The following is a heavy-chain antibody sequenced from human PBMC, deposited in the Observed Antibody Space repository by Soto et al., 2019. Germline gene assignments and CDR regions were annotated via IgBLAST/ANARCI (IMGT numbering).Heavy chain of an antibody. J-gene: IGHJ3*02. V-gene: IGHV4-30-2*01. CDR3: ARGRGAAAAPYAFDI. D-gene: IGHD6-13*01. CDR2: IYHSGST. Sequence: PSETLSLTCAVSGGTISSSDYCWSWIGQPPGKGLEWIGYIYHSGSTYYNPSLKSRVTISVDRSKNQFSLKLSSVTAADTAVYYCARGRGAAAAPYAFDIWGQGTMVT. CDR1: GGTISSSDYC.